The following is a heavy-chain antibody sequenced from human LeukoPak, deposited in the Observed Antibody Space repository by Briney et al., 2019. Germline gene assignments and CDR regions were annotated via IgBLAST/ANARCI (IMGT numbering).Heavy chain of an antibody. CDR3: ARDPTSRYANRELRYFDWLLYSNYYYYMDV. D-gene: IGHD3-9*01. CDR2: IYYSGST. CDR1: GGSISSSSYY. Sequence: TSETLSLTCTVSGGSISSSSYYWGWIRQPPGKGLEWIGSIYYSGSTYYNPSLKSRLTISVDTSKNQFSLKLSSVTAADTAVYYCARDPTSRYANRELRYFDWLLYSNYYYYMDVWGKGTTVTVSS. V-gene: IGHV4-39*07. J-gene: IGHJ6*03.